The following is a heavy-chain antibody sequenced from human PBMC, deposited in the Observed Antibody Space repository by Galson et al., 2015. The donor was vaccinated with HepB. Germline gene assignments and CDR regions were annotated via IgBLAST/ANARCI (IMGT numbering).Heavy chain of an antibody. Sequence: SGFTFSSYAMHWVRQAPGKGLEWVAVISYDGNNNYYADSVKGRFTISRDNSKNTLYLQVNSLTAEDTAVYYCASPTRGYSYFDYWGQGTVVTVSS. V-gene: IGHV3-30-3*01. CDR2: ISYDGNNN. J-gene: IGHJ4*02. CDR3: ASPTRGYSYFDY. CDR1: GFTFSSYA. D-gene: IGHD5-18*01.